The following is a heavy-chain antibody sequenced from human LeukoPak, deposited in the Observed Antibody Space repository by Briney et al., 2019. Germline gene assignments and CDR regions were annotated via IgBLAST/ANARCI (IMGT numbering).Heavy chain of an antibody. CDR1: GFTFSSYA. Sequence: GGSLSLSCAASGFTFSSYAMSWVRQAPGKGLEWVSAISGSGGSTYYADSVKGRFTISRDNSKNTLYLQMNSLRAEDTAVYYCAKDMYYDSRGYYPNYYYYGMDVWGQGTTVTVSS. CDR2: ISGSGGST. J-gene: IGHJ6*02. CDR3: AKDMYYDSRGYYPNYYYYGMDV. D-gene: IGHD3-22*01. V-gene: IGHV3-23*01.